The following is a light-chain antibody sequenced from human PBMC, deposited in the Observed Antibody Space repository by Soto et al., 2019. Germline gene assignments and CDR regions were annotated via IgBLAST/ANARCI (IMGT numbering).Light chain of an antibody. CDR1: QSVSRNY. CDR2: GAS. Sequence: IVLTQSPGTLSLSPGERATLSCRANQSVSRNYLGWYQQKPGQAPRLLIYGASSRATGIPDRFSGSGSGTDFTLTISRLEPEDFAVYYCQQYISSPRTFGQGTRLEIK. J-gene: IGKJ2*01. V-gene: IGKV3-20*01. CDR3: QQYISSPRT.